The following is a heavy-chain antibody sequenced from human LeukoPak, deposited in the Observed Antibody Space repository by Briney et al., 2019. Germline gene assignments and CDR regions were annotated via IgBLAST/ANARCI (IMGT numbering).Heavy chain of an antibody. Sequence: SETLSLTCTVSGGSISSHYWSWIRQPPGKGLEWIGYIYYSGSTNYNPSLKSRVTISVDTSKNQFSLKLSSVTAADTAVYYCARVSGVIDYYYMDVWGKGTTVTVSS. V-gene: IGHV4-59*11. J-gene: IGHJ6*03. CDR2: IYYSGST. CDR1: GGSISSHY. D-gene: IGHD2/OR15-2a*01. CDR3: ARVSGVIDYYYMDV.